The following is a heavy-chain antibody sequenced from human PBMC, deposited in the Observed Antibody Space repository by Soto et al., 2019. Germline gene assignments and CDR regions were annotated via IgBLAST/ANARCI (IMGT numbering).Heavy chain of an antibody. V-gene: IGHV1-2*02. Sequence: ASVKVSCKASGYTFTGYFMHWVRQAPGQGLEWMGWISPNSGGTNYAQKFQGRVSMTRDTSISTAYMELNGLTSDDTAVYYCARGLECSATSCREGGWFDPWGQGTLVTVAS. D-gene: IGHD2-2*01. CDR2: ISPNSGGT. CDR3: ARGLECSATSCREGGWFDP. J-gene: IGHJ5*02. CDR1: GYTFTGYF.